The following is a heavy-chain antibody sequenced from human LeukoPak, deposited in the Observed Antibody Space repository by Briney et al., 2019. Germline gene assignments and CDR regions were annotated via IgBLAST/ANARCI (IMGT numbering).Heavy chain of an antibody. CDR2: ISSNGGST. D-gene: IGHD3-10*01. Sequence: GGSLRLSCAASGFTFSSYAMHWVRQAPGKGLEYVSAISSNGGSTYYANSVKGRFTISRDNSKNTLYLQMGSLRAEDMAVYYCARGALWFGELYGEGDAFDIWGQGTMVTVSS. V-gene: IGHV3-64*01. CDR1: GFTFSSYA. CDR3: ARGALWFGELYGEGDAFDI. J-gene: IGHJ3*02.